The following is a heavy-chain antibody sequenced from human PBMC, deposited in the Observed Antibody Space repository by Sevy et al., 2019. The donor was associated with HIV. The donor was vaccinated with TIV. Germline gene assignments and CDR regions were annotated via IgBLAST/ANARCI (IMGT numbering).Heavy chain of an antibody. Sequence: SETLSLTCTVSGGSISSYYWSWIRQPPGKGLEWIGYIYYSGSTNYNPSLKSRVTISVDTSKNQFSLKLSSVTAADTAVYYCARAGTSYYYYYMDVWGKGTTVTVSS. J-gene: IGHJ6*03. D-gene: IGHD1-1*01. V-gene: IGHV4-59*01. CDR1: GGSISSYY. CDR2: IYYSGST. CDR3: ARAGTSYYYYYMDV.